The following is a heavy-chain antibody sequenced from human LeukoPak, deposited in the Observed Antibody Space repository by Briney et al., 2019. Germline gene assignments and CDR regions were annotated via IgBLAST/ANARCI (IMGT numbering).Heavy chain of an antibody. CDR1: GYSISSGYY. J-gene: IGHJ4*02. D-gene: IGHD3-10*01. CDR3: ARDLNSGSGSYYSY. Sequence: SETLSLTCTVSGYSISSGYYWGWIRQSPGKGLEWIGSIHYSGNTYYNPSLKSRVTISVDTSKNQFSLKLSSVTAADTAVYYCARDLNSGSGSYYSYWGQGTLVTVSS. CDR2: IHYSGNT. V-gene: IGHV4-38-2*02.